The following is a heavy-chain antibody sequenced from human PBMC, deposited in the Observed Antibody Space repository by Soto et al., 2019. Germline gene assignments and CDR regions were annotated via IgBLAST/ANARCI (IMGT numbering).Heavy chain of an antibody. CDR1: GFTFSSYA. Sequence: QVQLVESGGGVVQPGRSLRLSCAASGFTFSSYAMHWVRQAPGKGLEWVAVISYDGSNKYYADSVKGRFTSSRDNYKTTLYRQLNGLSAEDTAVYYCARDTLVRGVIVPRHYYYGMDVLGQGTTVTVSS. D-gene: IGHD3-10*01. J-gene: IGHJ6*02. CDR2: ISYDGSNK. V-gene: IGHV3-30-3*01. CDR3: ARDTLVRGVIVPRHYYYGMDV.